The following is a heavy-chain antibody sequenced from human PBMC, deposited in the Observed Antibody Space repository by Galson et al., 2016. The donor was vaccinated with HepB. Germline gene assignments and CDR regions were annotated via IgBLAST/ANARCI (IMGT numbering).Heavy chain of an antibody. CDR3: VRGDGSNLAYDP. J-gene: IGHJ5*02. Sequence: SVKVSCKASGGTFSRYIISWVRQAPGQGLEWMGGIIPMFGTAKYTQKFQGRVTITADESTRTGYMELSSLRSDDTAVYYCVRGDGSNLAYDPWGQGTLVTVSS. V-gene: IGHV1-69*13. D-gene: IGHD6-13*01. CDR1: GGTFSRYI. CDR2: IIPMFGTA.